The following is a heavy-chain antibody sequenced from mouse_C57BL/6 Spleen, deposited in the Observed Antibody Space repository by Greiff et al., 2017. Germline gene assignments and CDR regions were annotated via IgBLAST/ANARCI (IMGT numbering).Heavy chain of an antibody. CDR1: GYAFSSSW. J-gene: IGHJ1*03. CDR3: ARPNYYGSSYGYFDV. V-gene: IGHV1-82*01. CDR2: IYPGDGDT. Sequence: VQLQQSGPELVKPGASVKISCKASGYAFSSSWMNWVKQRPGKGLEWIGRIYPGDGDTNYNGKFKGKATLTADKSSSTAYMQLSSLTSEDPAVYFCARPNYYGSSYGYFDVWGTGTTVTVSS. D-gene: IGHD1-1*01.